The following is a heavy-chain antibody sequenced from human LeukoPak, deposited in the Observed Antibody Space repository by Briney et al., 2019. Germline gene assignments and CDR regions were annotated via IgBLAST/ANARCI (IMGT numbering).Heavy chain of an antibody. CDR3: ARYSYGYDWFDP. D-gene: IGHD5-18*01. J-gene: IGHJ5*02. CDR2: IYTSGST. CDR1: GGSISSGSYY. Sequence: SETLSLXCTVSGGSISSGSYYWSWNRQPAGKGLEWIGRIYTSGSTNYNPSLKSRVTISVDTSKNQFSLKLSSVTAADTAVYYCARYSYGYDWFDPWGQGTLVTVSS. V-gene: IGHV4-61*02.